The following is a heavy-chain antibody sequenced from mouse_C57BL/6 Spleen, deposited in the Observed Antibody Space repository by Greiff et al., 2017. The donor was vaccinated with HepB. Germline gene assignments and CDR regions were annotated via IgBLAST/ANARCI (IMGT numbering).Heavy chain of an antibody. J-gene: IGHJ2*01. CDR3: ARDPYGSSTFDY. V-gene: IGHV5-16*01. D-gene: IGHD1-1*01. CDR1: GFTFSDYY. CDR2: INYDGSST. Sequence: EVQLVESEGGLVQPGSSMKLSCTASGFTFSDYYMAWVRQVPEKGLEWVANINYDGSSTYYLDSLKSRFIISRDNAKNILYLQMSSLKSEDTATYYCARDPYGSSTFDYWGQGTTLTVSS.